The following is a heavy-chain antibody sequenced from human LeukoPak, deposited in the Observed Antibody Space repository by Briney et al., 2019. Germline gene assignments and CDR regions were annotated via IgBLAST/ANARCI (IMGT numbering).Heavy chain of an antibody. Sequence: SETLSLTCAVYGGSFSGYYWSWIRQPPGKGLEWIGEINHSGSTNYNPSLKSRVTISVDTSKNQFSLKLSSVTAADTAVYYCARGAPINYYDSSGYYRDYWGRGTLVTVSS. D-gene: IGHD3-22*01. CDR1: GGSFSGYY. V-gene: IGHV4-34*01. CDR2: INHSGST. CDR3: ARGAPINYYDSSGYYRDY. J-gene: IGHJ4*02.